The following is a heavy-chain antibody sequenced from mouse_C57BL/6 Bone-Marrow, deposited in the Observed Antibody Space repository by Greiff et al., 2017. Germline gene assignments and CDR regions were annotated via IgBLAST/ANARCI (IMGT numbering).Heavy chain of an antibody. CDR3: ARQDYYGSSAWFAY. Sequence: VKVEESGGDLVKPGGSLTLSCAASGFTFSSYGMSWVRQTPDKRLEWVATISSGGSYTCYPDSVTGRFTFSRDNAKNTLYLKMSSRKTEDTAMYYCARQDYYGSSAWFAYWGQGTLVTVSA. D-gene: IGHD1-1*01. V-gene: IGHV5-6*02. CDR2: ISSGGSYT. CDR1: GFTFSSYG. J-gene: IGHJ3*01.